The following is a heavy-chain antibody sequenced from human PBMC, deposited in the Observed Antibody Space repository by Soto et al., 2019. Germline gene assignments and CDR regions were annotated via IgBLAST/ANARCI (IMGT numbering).Heavy chain of an antibody. J-gene: IGHJ4*01. CDR3: ARHEGATGATGYFEY. CDR1: GGSITTYTYY. Sequence: PSETLSLTCTVSGGSITTYTYYRGWIRQPPGKGLEWIGSVSYGGSTYYNPSLKSRVTISVDTSKNQFSLQLDSVTATDMAVYFCARHEGATGATGYFEYWGHGHLVTVSS. D-gene: IGHD1-1*01. V-gene: IGHV4-39*01. CDR2: VSYGGST.